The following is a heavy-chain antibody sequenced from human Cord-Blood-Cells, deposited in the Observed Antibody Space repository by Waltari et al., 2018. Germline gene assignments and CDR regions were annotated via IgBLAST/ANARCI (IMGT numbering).Heavy chain of an antibody. D-gene: IGHD3-22*01. Sequence: QLQLQESGPGLVKPSETLSLTCTVSGGSISSSSYYWGWIRQPPGKGLEWIGSIYYSGSTYYSPSLKIRVTISVDTSKNQFSLKLSFVTAADTAVYYCARIPYLSSGYYYYYYYGMDVWGQGTTVTVSS. CDR3: ARIPYLSSGYYYYYYYGMDV. J-gene: IGHJ6*02. V-gene: IGHV4-39*01. CDR1: GGSISSSSYY. CDR2: IYYSGST.